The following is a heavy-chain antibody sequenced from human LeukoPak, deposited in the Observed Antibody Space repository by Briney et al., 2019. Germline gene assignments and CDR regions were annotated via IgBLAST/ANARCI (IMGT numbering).Heavy chain of an antibody. D-gene: IGHD3-22*01. CDR2: IWYDGSNK. J-gene: IGHJ4*02. V-gene: IGHV3-33*01. CDR1: GFTFSSYG. CDR3: AREGSTYYYDSSGYPKGDYFDY. Sequence: SGGSLRLSCAASGFTFSSYGMHWVRQAPGKGLEWVAVIWYDGSNKYYADSVKGRFTISRDNSKNTLYLQMNSLRAEDTAVYYCAREGSTYYYDSSGYPKGDYFDYWGQGTLVTVSS.